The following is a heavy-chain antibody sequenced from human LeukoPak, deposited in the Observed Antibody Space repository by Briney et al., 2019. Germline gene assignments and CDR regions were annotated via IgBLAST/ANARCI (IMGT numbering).Heavy chain of an antibody. J-gene: IGHJ4*02. Sequence: GGSLRLSCAASGFTFSSYSMNWVRQAPGKGLEWVSAISGSGGSTYYADSVKGRFTISRDNSKNTLYLQMNSLRAEDTAVYYCAKGVGDSSGYYPMNYWGQGTLVTVSS. CDR2: ISGSGGST. V-gene: IGHV3-23*01. D-gene: IGHD3-22*01. CDR1: GFTFSSYS. CDR3: AKGVGDSSGYYPMNY.